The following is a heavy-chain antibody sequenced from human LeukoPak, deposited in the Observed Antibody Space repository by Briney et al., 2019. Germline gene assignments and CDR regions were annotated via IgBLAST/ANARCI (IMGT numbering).Heavy chain of an antibody. CDR1: GYSFTAYY. D-gene: IGHD1-26*01. CDR2: INPNSGGT. V-gene: IGHV1-2*02. Sequence: ASVKVSCKASGYSFTAYYMHWVRQAPGQGLEWMGWINPNSGGTNYAQKFQGRVTMTRDTSITTAYMELSRLRSDDTAVCYCARDSGIYRDGFDIWGQGTMVTVSS. CDR3: ARDSGIYRDGFDI. J-gene: IGHJ3*02.